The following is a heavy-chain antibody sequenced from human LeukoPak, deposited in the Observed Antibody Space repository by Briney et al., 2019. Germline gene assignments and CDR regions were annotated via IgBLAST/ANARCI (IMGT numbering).Heavy chain of an antibody. D-gene: IGHD2-2*01. CDR1: GFTFSSYA. J-gene: IGHJ4*02. V-gene: IGHV3-23*01. CDR2: ISGSGGST. Sequence: GGSLRLSCAASGFTFSSYAMSWVRQAPGKGLGWVSAISGSGGSTYYADSVKGRFTISRDNSKNTLYLQMNSLRAEDTAVYYCATPPQEYQLPTDYWGQGTLVTVSS. CDR3: ATPPQEYQLPTDY.